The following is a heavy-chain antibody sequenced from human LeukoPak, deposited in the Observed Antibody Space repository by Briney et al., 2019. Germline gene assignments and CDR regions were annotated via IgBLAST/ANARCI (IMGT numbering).Heavy chain of an antibody. CDR3: ARDHGYNWNLYSDYYYYYMDV. CDR1: GYTFTSYG. V-gene: IGHV1-18*01. CDR2: ISAYNGNT. Sequence: ASVKVSCKASGYTFTSYGISWVRQAPGQGLEWMGWISAYNGNTNYAQKFQGRVTMTRDTSISTAYMELSRLRSDDTAVYYCARDHGYNWNLYSDYYYYYMDVWGKGTTVTVSS. D-gene: IGHD1-1*01. J-gene: IGHJ6*03.